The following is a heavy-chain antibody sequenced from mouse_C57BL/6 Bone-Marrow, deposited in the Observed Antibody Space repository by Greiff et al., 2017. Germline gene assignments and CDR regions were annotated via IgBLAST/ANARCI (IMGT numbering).Heavy chain of an antibody. Sequence: VKLQQSGPGLVQPSQRLSITCTVSGFSLTSYGVHWVRQSPGKGLEWLGVLWSGGSTDYNAAFISRLSISKDNSKSQVFFKMNSLQADDTAIYYCARTLYGYDGGPWFAYWGQGTLVTVSA. CDR3: ARTLYGYDGGPWFAY. CDR1: GFSLTSYG. J-gene: IGHJ3*01. D-gene: IGHD2-2*01. V-gene: IGHV2-2*01. CDR2: LWSGGST.